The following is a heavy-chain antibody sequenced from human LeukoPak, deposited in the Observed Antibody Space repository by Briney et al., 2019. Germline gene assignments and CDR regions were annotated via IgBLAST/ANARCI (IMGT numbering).Heavy chain of an antibody. Sequence: GGSLRLSCAASGFTFSSYSMNWVRQAPGNGLEWVSYISSSSSTIYYADSVKGRFTISRDNSKNTLYLQMNSLRAEDTAVYYCASDPSGYDSYWGQGTLVTVSS. CDR2: ISSSSSTI. CDR3: ASDPSGYDSY. CDR1: GFTFSSYS. V-gene: IGHV3-48*01. D-gene: IGHD5-12*01. J-gene: IGHJ4*02.